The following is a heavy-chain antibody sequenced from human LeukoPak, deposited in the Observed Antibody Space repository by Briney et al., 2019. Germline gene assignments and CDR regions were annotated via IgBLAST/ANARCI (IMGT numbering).Heavy chain of an antibody. Sequence: GGSLRLSCVGSGFTFSSYGMNWVCQASGRGLEWVSYISSSSSTTSYADSVKGRFTISRDNAKNSLYLQINSLRDEDTAVYYCARGGAARPDYWGQGTLVIVSS. V-gene: IGHV3-48*02. CDR2: ISSSSSTT. J-gene: IGHJ4*02. CDR3: ARGGAARPDY. D-gene: IGHD6-6*01. CDR1: GFTFSSYG.